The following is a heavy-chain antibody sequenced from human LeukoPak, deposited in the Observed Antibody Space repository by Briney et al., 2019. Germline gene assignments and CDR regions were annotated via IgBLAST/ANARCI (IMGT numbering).Heavy chain of an antibody. J-gene: IGHJ5*02. D-gene: IGHD6-6*01. CDR1: GFTFSSYA. CDR3: ARGVYSSSSNWFDP. CDR2: ISSSGSTI. Sequence: GGSLRLSCAASGFTFSSYAMCWIRQAPGKGLEWVSYISSSGSTIYYADSVKGRFTISRDNAKNSLYLQMNSLRAEDTAVYYCARGVYSSSSNWFDPWGQGTLVTVSS. V-gene: IGHV3-11*01.